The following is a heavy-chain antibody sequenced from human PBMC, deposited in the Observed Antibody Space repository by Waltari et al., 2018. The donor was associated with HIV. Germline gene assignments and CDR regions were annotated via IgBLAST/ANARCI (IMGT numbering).Heavy chain of an antibody. CDR1: GGSISSYY. Sequence: QVQLQESGPGLVKPSETLSLTCTVSGGSISSYYWSRIRQPPGKGLEWIGYIYYSGSTNYNPSLKSRVTISVDTSKNQFSLKLSSVTAADTAVYYCARGPHSYYGMDVWGQGTTVTVSS. J-gene: IGHJ6*02. CDR3: ARGPHSYYGMDV. CDR2: IYYSGST. V-gene: IGHV4-59*01.